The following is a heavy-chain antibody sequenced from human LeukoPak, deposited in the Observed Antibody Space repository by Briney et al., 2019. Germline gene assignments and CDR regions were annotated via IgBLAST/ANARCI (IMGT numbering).Heavy chain of an antibody. Sequence: ASVKVSCKASGYTFTSYGISWVRQAPGQGLEWMGWISAYNGNTNYAQKLQGRVTMTTDTSTSTAYMELRSLRSGDTAVYYCARDSKLSRDGFPFDYWGQGTLVTVSS. CDR1: GYTFTSYG. CDR3: ARDSKLSRDGFPFDY. V-gene: IGHV1-18*01. D-gene: IGHD5-24*01. J-gene: IGHJ4*02. CDR2: ISAYNGNT.